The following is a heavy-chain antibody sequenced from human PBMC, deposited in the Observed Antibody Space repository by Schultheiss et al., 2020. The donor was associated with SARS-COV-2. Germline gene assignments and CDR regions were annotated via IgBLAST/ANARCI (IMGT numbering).Heavy chain of an antibody. CDR1: GYTFTDYV. V-gene: IGHV1-8*02. J-gene: IGHJ6*02. CDR2: MNPNSGNT. CDR3: ARLTYEGYQLLPANWNPNYGMDV. Sequence: ASVKVSCKASGYTFTDYVMHWVRQATGQGLEWMGWMNPNSGNTGYAQKFQGRVTMTRNTSISTAYMELSSLRSEDTAVYYCARLTYEGYQLLPANWNPNYGMDVWGQGTTVTVSS. D-gene: IGHD2-2*01.